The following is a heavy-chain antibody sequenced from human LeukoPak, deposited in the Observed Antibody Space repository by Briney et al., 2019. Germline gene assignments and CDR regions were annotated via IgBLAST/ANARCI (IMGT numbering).Heavy chain of an antibody. D-gene: IGHD3-10*01. CDR1: GYSISSGYY. V-gene: IGHV4-38-2*02. J-gene: IGHJ4*02. CDR2: IYHSGST. Sequence: SETLSLTCTVSGYSISSGYYWGWIRQPPGKGLEWIGSIYHSGSTYYNPSLKSRVTISVDTSKNQFSLKLSSVIAADTAVYYCARDTMVRGVNYWGQGTLVTVSS. CDR3: ARDTMVRGVNY.